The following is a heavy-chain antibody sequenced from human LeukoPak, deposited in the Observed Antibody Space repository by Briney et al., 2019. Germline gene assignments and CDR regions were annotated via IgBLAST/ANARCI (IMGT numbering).Heavy chain of an antibody. CDR2: ISHSGST. D-gene: IGHD1-26*01. CDR1: GYSISSGYY. V-gene: IGHV4-38-2*02. Sequence: SETLSLTCTVSGYSISSGYYWGWIRQPPGKGLEWIGTISHSGSTYYSPSLKSRVTISVDTSKNQFSLKLSSVTAADTAVYYCARRHTGATTGYFDYWGQGTLVTVSS. J-gene: IGHJ4*02. CDR3: ARRHTGATTGYFDY.